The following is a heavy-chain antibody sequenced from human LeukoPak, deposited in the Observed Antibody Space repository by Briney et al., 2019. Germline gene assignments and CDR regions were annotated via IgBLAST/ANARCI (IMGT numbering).Heavy chain of an antibody. D-gene: IGHD3-16*01. CDR3: ARAAGGYYYYYMDV. J-gene: IGHJ6*03. V-gene: IGHV4-59*01. Sequence: PSETLSLTCTVSGGSISSYYWSWIRQPPGKGLEWFGYIYYSGSTNYNPSLKSRVTISVDTSKNQFSLKLSSVTAADTAVYYCARAAGGYYYYYMDVWGKGTTVTVSS. CDR2: IYYSGST. CDR1: GGSISSYY.